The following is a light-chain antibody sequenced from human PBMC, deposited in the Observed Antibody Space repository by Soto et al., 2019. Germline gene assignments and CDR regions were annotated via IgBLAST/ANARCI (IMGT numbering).Light chain of an antibody. CDR3: LRHNTYPWT. CDR2: AAS. Sequence: IQLSQSPSSLSASVGDRVTITCRASQGISSYLSWYQQKPGKAPKLLIYAASTLQSGVPSRFSGSGSDTEFTLTISSLQPEDSATYYCLRHNTYPWTFGQGTKVDIK. J-gene: IGKJ1*01. CDR1: QGISSY. V-gene: IGKV1-9*01.